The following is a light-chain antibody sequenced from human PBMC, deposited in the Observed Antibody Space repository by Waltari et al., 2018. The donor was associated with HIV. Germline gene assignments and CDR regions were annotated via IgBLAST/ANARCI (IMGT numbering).Light chain of an antibody. Sequence: EIVLTQPPGTLSLSRGERATLSCRASQRIASGYLAWYQHKPGQAPRLLIYATSTRATGIPDRFSGSGSGTDFTLTISGLEPDDFAVYYCQHDGNSRTWTFGPGTKVEIK. CDR1: QRIASGY. J-gene: IGKJ1*01. CDR2: ATS. CDR3: QHDGNSRTWT. V-gene: IGKV3-20*01.